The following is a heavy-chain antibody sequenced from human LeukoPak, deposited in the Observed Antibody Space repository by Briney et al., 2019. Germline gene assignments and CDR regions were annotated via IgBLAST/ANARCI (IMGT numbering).Heavy chain of an antibody. CDR2: ISGSGGHT. CDR1: GFTFSSYA. D-gene: IGHD3-22*01. CDR3: AKFRYHSNDNNYLDFNY. V-gene: IGHV3-23*01. J-gene: IGHJ4*02. Sequence: PGGSLRLSCAASGFTFSSYAMGWVRQAPGEGPEWVSSISGSGGHTYFADSVKGRFTISRDNSKNTLDLQMNSLKVEDTAVYYCAKFRYHSNDNNYLDFNYWGQGTLVTVFS.